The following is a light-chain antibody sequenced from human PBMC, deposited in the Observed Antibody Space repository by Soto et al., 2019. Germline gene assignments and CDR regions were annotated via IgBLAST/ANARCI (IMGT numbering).Light chain of an antibody. J-gene: IGLJ1*01. CDR3: SSYVSSSTSYV. Sequence: QSVLTQPASVSGSPGQSITISCTGTSSDVGGYDYVSWYQLHPGKAPKLIIYDVSNRPSGVSNRFSGSKSGNTASLTISGLQAEDESDYYCSSYVSSSTSYVFGTGTKVTVL. CDR2: DVS. V-gene: IGLV2-14*03. CDR1: SSDVGGYDY.